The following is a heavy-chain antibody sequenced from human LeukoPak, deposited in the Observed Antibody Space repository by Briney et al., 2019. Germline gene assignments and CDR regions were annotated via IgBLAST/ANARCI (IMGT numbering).Heavy chain of an antibody. Sequence: RPGGSLRLSCAASGFTFSSYGMHWVRQAPGKGLEWVAFIRYDGSNKYYADSVKGRFTVSRDNSKNTLYLQMSSLRAEDTAVYYCARAYYYDSSGYYNAFDIWGQGTMVTVSS. J-gene: IGHJ3*02. V-gene: IGHV3-30*02. CDR3: ARAYYYDSSGYYNAFDI. CDR1: GFTFSSYG. D-gene: IGHD3-22*01. CDR2: IRYDGSNK.